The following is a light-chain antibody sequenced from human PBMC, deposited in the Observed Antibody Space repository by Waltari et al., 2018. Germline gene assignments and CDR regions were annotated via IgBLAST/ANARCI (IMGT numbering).Light chain of an antibody. CDR2: MTD. J-gene: IGLJ3*02. V-gene: IGLV1-47*01. CDR1: SSNIGRNY. CDR3: ATWDDSLSVVL. Sequence: QSVLIQPPSASGTPGQRITISCSGSSSNIGRNYVYWYQQVPGTAPRLLFYMTDQRPSGVPDRFSASKSGTSAALAINGLRSEDEADYYCATWDDSLSVVLFGGGTTLTVL.